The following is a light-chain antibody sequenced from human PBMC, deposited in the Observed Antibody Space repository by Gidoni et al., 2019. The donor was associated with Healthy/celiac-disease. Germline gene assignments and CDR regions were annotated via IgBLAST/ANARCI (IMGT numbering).Light chain of an antibody. CDR1: QSISSY. CDR2: AAS. CDR3: QQSYSTPYFT. J-gene: IGKJ3*01. Sequence: DIQMTQSPSSLSASVGDRVTITCRASQSISSYLNWYQQKPGKAPKLLIYAASSLQSGVPSRFSGSGSGTDFTLTISSLQPEDFATYYCQQSYSTPYFTFGPXTKVDIK. V-gene: IGKV1-39*01.